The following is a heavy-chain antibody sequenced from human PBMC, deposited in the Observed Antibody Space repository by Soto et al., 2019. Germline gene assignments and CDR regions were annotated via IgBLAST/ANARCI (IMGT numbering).Heavy chain of an antibody. V-gene: IGHV1-18*01. D-gene: IGHD1-20*01. CDR3: ARDTESNRYND. CDR2: IRPDNGNT. J-gene: IGHJ1*01. CDR1: GYTFSTSG. Sequence: GASVKVSCKTSGYTFSTSGISWVRQAPGQGLEWVGWIRPDNGNTKSAQRLQGRVTLTTDTSASTAYMELRSLTSDDTAMYYCARDTESNRYNDWGQGTLVTVPQ.